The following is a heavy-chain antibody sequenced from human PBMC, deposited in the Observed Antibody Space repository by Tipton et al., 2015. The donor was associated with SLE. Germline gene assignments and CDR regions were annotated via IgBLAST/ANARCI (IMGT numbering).Heavy chain of an antibody. Sequence: TLSLTCTVSGASISSGIYYWNWIRQPAGQGLEWDGRVYSSGTTNSNSSLKSRVTISVDTSKNQFFLKLSSVTTADTAGYYCARDGGSSWSLDAFDTWGQCTMVTVSS. D-gene: IGHD6-13*01. CDR1: GASISSGIYY. CDR3: ARDGGSSWSLDAFDT. CDR2: VYSSGTT. J-gene: IGHJ3*02. V-gene: IGHV4-61*02.